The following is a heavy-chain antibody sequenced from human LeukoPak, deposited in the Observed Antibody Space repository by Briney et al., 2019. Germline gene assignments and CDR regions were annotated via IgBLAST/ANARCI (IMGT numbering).Heavy chain of an antibody. Sequence: ASVKVSCKASGYTFTSYYMHWVRQAPGQGLEWMGWINPNSGGTNYAQKFQGRVTMTRDTSISTAYMELSRLRSDDTAVYYCARVHSVASNDAFDIWGQGTMVTVSS. V-gene: IGHV1-2*02. J-gene: IGHJ3*02. CDR3: ARVHSVASNDAFDI. CDR1: GYTFTSYY. CDR2: INPNSGGT. D-gene: IGHD6-19*01.